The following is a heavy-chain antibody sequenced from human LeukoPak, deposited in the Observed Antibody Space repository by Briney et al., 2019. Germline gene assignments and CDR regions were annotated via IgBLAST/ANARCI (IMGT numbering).Heavy chain of an antibody. CDR3: AHRPETPARIAAADDAFDI. Sequence: ESGPTLVKPTQTLTLTCTFSGFSLSTSRVGVGWIRQPPGKALESLALIYWDDDKRYSPSLKSRLTITKDTSKNQVVLTMTNMDPVDTATYYCAHRPETPARIAAADDAFDIWGQGTMVTVSS. D-gene: IGHD6-13*01. CDR2: IYWDDDK. CDR1: GFSLSTSRVG. V-gene: IGHV2-5*02. J-gene: IGHJ3*02.